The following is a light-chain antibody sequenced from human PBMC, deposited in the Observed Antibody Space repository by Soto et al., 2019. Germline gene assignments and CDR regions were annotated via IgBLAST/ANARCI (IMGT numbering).Light chain of an antibody. CDR2: DAS. CDR1: QSISSW. J-gene: IGKJ1*01. CDR3: QQYNYFWA. V-gene: IGKV1-5*01. Sequence: DIQITQSPSTLSASVGDRVTITCRASQSISSWLAWYQQKPGKASKLLIYDASNLESGVPSRFSGGGSGTEFSLTISSLQPDDFATYYCQQYNYFWAFGQGTKV.